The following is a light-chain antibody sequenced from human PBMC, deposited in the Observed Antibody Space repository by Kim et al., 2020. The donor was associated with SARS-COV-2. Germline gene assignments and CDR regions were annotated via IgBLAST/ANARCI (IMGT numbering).Light chain of an antibody. CDR2: RNN. V-gene: IGLV1-44*01. Sequence: GQRVTISCSGSNSNIGVNTVNWDQQFPGTAPKLLIYRNNQRPSGVPDRFSGSKSGTSASLALSGLLSEDEADYYCATWDDSLNAWVFGGGTKLTVL. CDR3: ATWDDSLNAWV. J-gene: IGLJ3*02. CDR1: NSNIGVNT.